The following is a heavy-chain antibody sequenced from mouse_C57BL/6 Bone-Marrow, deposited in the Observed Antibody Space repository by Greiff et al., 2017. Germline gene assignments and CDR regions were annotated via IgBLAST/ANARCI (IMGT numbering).Heavy chain of an antibody. CDR2: IHPNSGST. Sequence: QVQLQQPGAELVKPGASVKLSCKASGYTFTSYWMHWVKQRPGQGLEWIGMIHPNSGSTNYNEKFKSKATLTVDKSSSTAYMQLSSLTSEYSAVYYCTRGAYWYFDVWGSGTTITVSS. CDR1: GYTFTSYW. CDR3: TRGAYWYFDV. J-gene: IGHJ1*01. V-gene: IGHV1-64*01.